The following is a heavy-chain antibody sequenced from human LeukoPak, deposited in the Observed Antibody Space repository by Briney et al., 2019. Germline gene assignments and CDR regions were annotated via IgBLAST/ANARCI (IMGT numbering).Heavy chain of an antibody. V-gene: IGHV3-23*01. Sequence: GGSLRLSCAASGFTFSSYAMSWVRHAPGKGLEWVSTISDSGGGTYYADSVKGRFTISRDNSKDTLFLRMNSLRAEDTAVYYCARVDYGVNSYDFDYWGQGTLVTVSS. CDR1: GFTFSSYA. CDR2: ISDSGGGT. J-gene: IGHJ4*02. CDR3: ARVDYGVNSYDFDY. D-gene: IGHD4-23*01.